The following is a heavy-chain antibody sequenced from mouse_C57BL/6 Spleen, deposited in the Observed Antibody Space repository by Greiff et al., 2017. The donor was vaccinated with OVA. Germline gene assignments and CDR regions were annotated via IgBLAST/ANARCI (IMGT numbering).Heavy chain of an antibody. Sequence: VQLKESGPELVKPGASVKISCKASGYAFSSSWMNWVKQRPGKGLEWIGRIYPGDGDTNYNGKFKGKATLTADKSSSTAYMQLSSLTSEDSAVYFCARYDSDWYFDVWGTGTTVTVSS. J-gene: IGHJ1*03. CDR3: ARYDSDWYFDV. V-gene: IGHV1-82*01. CDR1: GYAFSSSW. D-gene: IGHD2-4*01. CDR2: IYPGDGDT.